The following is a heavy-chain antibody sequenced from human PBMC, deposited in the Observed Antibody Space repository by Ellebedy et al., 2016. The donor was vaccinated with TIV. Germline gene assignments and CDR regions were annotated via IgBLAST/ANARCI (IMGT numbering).Heavy chain of an antibody. CDR2: ISGSGGNT. CDR1: GFTFGNYA. J-gene: IGHJ4*02. V-gene: IGHV3-23*01. CDR3: AKLDLITGTTWGFDY. Sequence: GGSLRLXXAASGFTFGNYAMTWVRQAPGKGLEWVSAISGSGGNTYNAESVKGRFTISRDNSKNTLYLQVNSLRAEDTAVYYCAKLDLITGTTWGFDYWGQGTLVTVSS. D-gene: IGHD1-7*01.